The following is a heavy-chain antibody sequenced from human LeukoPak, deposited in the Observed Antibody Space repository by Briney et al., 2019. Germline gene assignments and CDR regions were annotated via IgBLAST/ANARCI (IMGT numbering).Heavy chain of an antibody. V-gene: IGHV3-23*01. D-gene: IGHD3-3*01. J-gene: IGHJ4*02. CDR3: AKGGYDFGSGPSPFDY. Sequence: PGGSLRLSCAASGFTFSSYAMSWVRQAPGKGLEWVSAISGSGGSTYYADSVKGRFTISRDNSKNTLYLQMNSLRAEDTAVYYCAKGGYDFGSGPSPFDYWGQGTLVTVSS. CDR1: GFTFSSYA. CDR2: ISGSGGST.